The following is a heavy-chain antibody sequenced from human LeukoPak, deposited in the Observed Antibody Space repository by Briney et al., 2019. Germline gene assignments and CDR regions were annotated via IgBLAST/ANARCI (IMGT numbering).Heavy chain of an antibody. CDR2: ISYDGSNK. J-gene: IGHJ4*02. Sequence: PGGSLRLSCAASGFTFSSCGMHWVRQAPGKGLEWVAVISYDGSNKYYADSVKGRFTISRDNPKNTLYLQMNSLRAEDTAVYYCVKETRIAVAAIVDYWGQGTLVTVSS. CDR3: VKETRIAVAAIVDY. V-gene: IGHV3-30*18. CDR1: GFTFSSCG. D-gene: IGHD6-19*01.